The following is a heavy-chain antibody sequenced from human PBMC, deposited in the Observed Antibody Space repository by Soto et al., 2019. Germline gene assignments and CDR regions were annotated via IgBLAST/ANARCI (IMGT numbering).Heavy chain of an antibody. V-gene: IGHV3-23*01. CDR3: AKDGATIFGVDYYFDY. CDR2: ISGSGGST. CDR1: GFTFSSYA. J-gene: IGHJ4*02. D-gene: IGHD3-3*01. Sequence: LRLSCAASGFTFSSYAMSWVRQAPGKGLEWVSAISGSGGSTYYADSVKGRFTISRDNSKNTLYLQMNSLRAEDTAVYYCAKDGATIFGVDYYFDYWGQGTLVTVSS.